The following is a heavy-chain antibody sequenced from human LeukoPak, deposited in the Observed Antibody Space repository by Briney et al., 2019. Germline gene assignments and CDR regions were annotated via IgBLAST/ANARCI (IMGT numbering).Heavy chain of an antibody. V-gene: IGHV1-18*01. CDR2: ISGYNGNT. CDR3: ARGGRAATNDDY. CDR1: GYTLTSYG. J-gene: IGHJ4*02. D-gene: IGHD5-12*01. Sequence: ASVKVSCKASGYTLTSYGITWVRQTPGQGLEWMGWISGYNGNTNYAQKLQGRVTMTTDTSTSTAYMELRSLRSDDTAVYYCARGGRAATNDDYWGQGTLVTVSS.